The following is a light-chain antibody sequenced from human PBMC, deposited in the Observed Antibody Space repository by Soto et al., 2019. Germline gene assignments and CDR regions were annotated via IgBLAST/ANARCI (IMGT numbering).Light chain of an antibody. CDR1: QTVRNNY. CDR2: DAS. V-gene: IGKV3-20*01. Sequence: EFVLTQSPGTLSLSPGERATLSCRASQTVRNNYLAWYQQKPGQAPRLLIYDASSRATGIPDRFRGGGSGSDFPLAISSLEPEAFVVYYCEQFSSYTLTFGGGTKVESK. CDR3: EQFSSYTLT. J-gene: IGKJ4*01.